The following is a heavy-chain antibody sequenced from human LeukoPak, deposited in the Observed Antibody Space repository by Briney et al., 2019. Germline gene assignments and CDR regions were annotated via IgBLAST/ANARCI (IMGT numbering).Heavy chain of an antibody. V-gene: IGHV3-30*04. CDR2: ISYSGGAQK. CDR1: GFTFSSYA. CDR3: ARDPAKFWSGHDY. D-gene: IGHD3-3*01. J-gene: IGHJ4*02. Sequence: GGSLRLSCEAFGFTFSSYAMHWVRQAPGKGLEWVAVISYSGGAQKFYADSVNGRFTISRDNSKNTLYVQMNSLGAEDTAVYNCARDPAKFWSGHDYWGQGTLVTVSS.